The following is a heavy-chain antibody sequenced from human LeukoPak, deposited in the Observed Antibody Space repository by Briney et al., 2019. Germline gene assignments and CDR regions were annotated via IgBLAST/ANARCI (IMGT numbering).Heavy chain of an antibody. J-gene: IGHJ4*02. CDR3: AKGLISSATYFSYFDY. V-gene: IGHV3-23*01. CDR2: ISAGGDLT. Sequence: GGSLRLSCAASGFTFSSYGMSWVRQAPGKGLEWVAAISAGGDLTDYADSVKGRFTISRDSSKNMLYVQMNSLRAEDTAIYYCAKGLISSATYFSYFDYWGQGTLVTVSS. CDR1: GFTFSSYG. D-gene: IGHD1-26*01.